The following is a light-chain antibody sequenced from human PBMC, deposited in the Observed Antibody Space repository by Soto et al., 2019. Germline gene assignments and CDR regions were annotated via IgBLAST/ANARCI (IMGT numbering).Light chain of an antibody. CDR2: GAS. CDR1: QDISNY. Sequence: IRMTQSPSSFSASTGDRVTITCRATQDISNYLAWYQQKPGKAPKLLIYGASTLQSGVPSRFSGSGSGTDFTLTISYLQSEDFATYSCQQYYNYPLTFGGGTKVEIK. CDR3: QQYYNYPLT. J-gene: IGKJ4*01. V-gene: IGKV1-8*01.